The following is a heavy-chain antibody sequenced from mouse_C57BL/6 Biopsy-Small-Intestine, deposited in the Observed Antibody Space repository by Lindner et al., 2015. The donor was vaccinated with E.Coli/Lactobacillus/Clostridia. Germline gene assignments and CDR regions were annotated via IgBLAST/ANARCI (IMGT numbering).Heavy chain of an antibody. Sequence: VQLQESGGGLVKPGGSRKLSCAASGFTFSDYGMYWVRQAPEKGLEWVVYISSGSSTIYYADTVKGRFTISRDNAKNTLFLQMTSLRSEDTAMYYCAKPHYYAMDYWGQGTSVTVSS. V-gene: IGHV5-17*01. CDR2: ISSGSSTI. CDR1: GFTFSDYG. J-gene: IGHJ4*01. CDR3: AKPHYYAMDY.